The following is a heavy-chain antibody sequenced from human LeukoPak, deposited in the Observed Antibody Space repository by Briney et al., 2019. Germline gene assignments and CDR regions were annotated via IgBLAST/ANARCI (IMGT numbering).Heavy chain of an antibody. CDR2: IWFDGSNK. D-gene: IGHD3-22*01. CDR1: GFTFGSYG. J-gene: IGHJ4*02. Sequence: GGSLRLSCAASGFTFGSYGMHWVRQAPGKGLEWVAVIWFDGSNKYYAESVKGRFTISRDNSRNTLYLQMNSLRAEDTAVYYCAREYFDSSGYYGDHFDYWGQGTLVTVSS. V-gene: IGHV3-33*01. CDR3: AREYFDSSGYYGDHFDY.